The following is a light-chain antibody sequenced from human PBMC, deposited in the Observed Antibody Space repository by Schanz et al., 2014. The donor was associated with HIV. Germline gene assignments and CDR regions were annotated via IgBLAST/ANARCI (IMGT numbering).Light chain of an antibody. CDR1: NSDIGAYNY. V-gene: IGLV2-11*01. CDR3: ATWDDSLNGWV. CDR2: DVT. Sequence: QSALTQPRSVSGSPGQSVTISCTGSNSDIGAYNYVSWYQHHPTKAPKLLLYDVTKRPSGVPDRFSGSTSGITASLTISGLQAEDEADYYCATWDDSLNGWVFGGGTKLTVL. J-gene: IGLJ3*02.